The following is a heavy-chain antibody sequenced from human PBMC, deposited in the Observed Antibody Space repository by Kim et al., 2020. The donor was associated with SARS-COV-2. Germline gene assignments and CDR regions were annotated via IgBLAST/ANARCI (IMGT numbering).Heavy chain of an antibody. Sequence: DTRYSPSFQGQVTISADKSISTAYLQWSSLKASDTAMYYCARRVSGGMDVWGQGTTVTVSS. V-gene: IGHV5-51*01. J-gene: IGHJ6*02. CDR3: ARRVSGGMDV. CDR2: DT.